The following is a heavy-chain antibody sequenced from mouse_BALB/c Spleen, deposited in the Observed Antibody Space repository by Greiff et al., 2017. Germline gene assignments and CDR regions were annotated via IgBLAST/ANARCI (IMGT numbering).Heavy chain of an antibody. CDR3: ASYYYGSSWGYFDV. D-gene: IGHD1-1*01. CDR1: GFAFSSYD. CDR2: ISSGGGST. V-gene: IGHV5-12-1*01. Sequence: EVKLVESGGGLVKPGGSLKLSCAASGFAFSSYDMSWVRQTPEKRLEWVAYISSGGGSTYYPDTVKGRFTISRDNAKNTLYLQMSSLKSEDTAMYYCASYYYGSSWGYFDVWGAGTTVTVSS. J-gene: IGHJ1*01.